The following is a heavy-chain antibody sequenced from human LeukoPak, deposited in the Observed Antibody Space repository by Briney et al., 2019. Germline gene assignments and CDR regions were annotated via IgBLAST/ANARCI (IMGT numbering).Heavy chain of an antibody. J-gene: IGHJ4*02. D-gene: IGHD3-10*01. CDR1: GFIFSSYG. Sequence: AGRSLRLSCVASGFIFSSYGMHWVRQAPGKGLEWVALVWFDGSNKYYADCVKGRFTISRDNSKNTLYLQMNSLGAEDTAVYYCARGLGSTLFDYGGQGTLVTVSS. CDR2: VWFDGSNK. V-gene: IGHV3-33*01. CDR3: ARGLGSTLFDY.